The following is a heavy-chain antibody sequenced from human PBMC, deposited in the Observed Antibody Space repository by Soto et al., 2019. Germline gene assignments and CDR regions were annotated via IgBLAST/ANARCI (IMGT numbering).Heavy chain of an antibody. V-gene: IGHV1-18*01. Sequence: QVQLVQSGSELKKPGASVKVSCKASGYTFTSYGISWVRQAPGQGLEWMGWISPFSGHTQYSQKAQGRVTLTTDTSSNTAYMEMTTLAVDDTAVYYCAMDYGDRPEYFQHWGQGTLVTVSS. CDR1: GYTFTSYG. J-gene: IGHJ1*01. CDR3: AMDYGDRPEYFQH. CDR2: ISPFSGHT. D-gene: IGHD4-17*01.